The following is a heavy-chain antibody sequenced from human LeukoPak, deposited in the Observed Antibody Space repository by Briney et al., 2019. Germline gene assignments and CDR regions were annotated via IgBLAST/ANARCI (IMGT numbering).Heavy chain of an antibody. CDR3: ARDAPAWSRDC. Sequence: VASVKVSCKASGYTFTSYGINWVRQAPGQGLEWMGRISGDNGDTNYAQKFQGRVTMSTDRSTNTAYMELRSLRSDDTAVFYCARDAPAWSRDCWGQGTLVTVSS. CDR2: ISGDNGDT. CDR1: GYTFTSYG. J-gene: IGHJ4*02. D-gene: IGHD2-8*02. V-gene: IGHV1-18*01.